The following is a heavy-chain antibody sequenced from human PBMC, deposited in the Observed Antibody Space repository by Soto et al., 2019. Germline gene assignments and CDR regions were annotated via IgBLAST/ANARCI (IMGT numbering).Heavy chain of an antibody. CDR1: GGTFSSYA. CDR3: ARCSGGVCNYGYYYYYGMDV. Sequence: SVKVSCKASGGTFSSYAISWVRQAPGQGLEWMGGIIPIFGTANYAQKFQGRVTITADESTSTAYMELSSLRSEDTAVYYCARCSGGVCNYGYYYYYGMDVRGQGTLVTVSS. CDR2: IIPIFGTA. V-gene: IGHV1-69*13. J-gene: IGHJ6*02. D-gene: IGHD2-8*01.